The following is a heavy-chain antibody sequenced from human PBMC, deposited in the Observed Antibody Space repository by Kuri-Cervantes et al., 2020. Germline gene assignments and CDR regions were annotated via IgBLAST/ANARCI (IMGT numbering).Heavy chain of an antibody. CDR3: AREKGAEVWNYVRYFDY. V-gene: IGHV3-7*01. J-gene: IGHJ4*02. CDR2: MKQDGSEK. CDR1: GFTFSSYW. Sequence: GGSLRLSCAASGFTFSSYWMSWVRQAPGKGLEWVANMKQDGSEKYYVDSVKGRFIISRDNDKNSLHLQMNRLRVEDTAVYFCAREKGAEVWNYVRYFDYWGQGALVTVSS. D-gene: IGHD3-16*01.